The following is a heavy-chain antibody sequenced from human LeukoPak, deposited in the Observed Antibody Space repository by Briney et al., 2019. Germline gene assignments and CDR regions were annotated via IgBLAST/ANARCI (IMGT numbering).Heavy chain of an antibody. CDR1: GFTFSNYA. CDR2: ISSSSSTI. J-gene: IGHJ4*02. Sequence: PGGSLRLSCAASGFTFSNYAMTWVRQAPGKGLEWVSYISSSSSTIYYADSVKGRFTISRDNAKNSLYLQMNSLRDEDTAVYYCARVSPRGYGADPLSDYWGQGTVVTVSS. D-gene: IGHD4-17*01. V-gene: IGHV3-48*02. CDR3: ARVSPRGYGADPLSDY.